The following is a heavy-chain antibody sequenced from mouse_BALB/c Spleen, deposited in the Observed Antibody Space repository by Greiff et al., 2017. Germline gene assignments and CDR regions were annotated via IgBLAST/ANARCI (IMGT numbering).Heavy chain of an antibody. CDR3: AREGNEGFAY. D-gene: IGHD2-1*01. CDR2: INPSSGYT. V-gene: IGHV1-4*02. CDR1: GYTFTSYT. J-gene: IGHJ3*01. Sequence: VQLQQSAAELARPGASVKMSCKASGYTFTSYTMHWVKQRPGQGLEWIGYINPSSGYTEYNQKFKDKTTLTADKSSSTAYMQLSSLTSEDSAVYYCAREGNEGFAYWGQGTLVTVSA.